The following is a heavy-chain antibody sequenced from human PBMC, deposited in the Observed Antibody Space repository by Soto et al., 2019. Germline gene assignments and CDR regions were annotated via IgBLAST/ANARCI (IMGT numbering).Heavy chain of an antibody. V-gene: IGHV3-23*05. CDR3: AKGGYNYGFLFDC. J-gene: IGHJ4*02. CDR1: GFTFSTYA. CDR2: IDNSGGIT. Sequence: PGGSLRLSCAASGFTFSTYAMSWVRQAPGKGLEWVSTIDNSGGITYYADSVKGRFTISRDNSKNTLYLQMNSLRAEDTAVYYCAKGGYNYGFLFDCWGQGTLVT. D-gene: IGHD5-18*01.